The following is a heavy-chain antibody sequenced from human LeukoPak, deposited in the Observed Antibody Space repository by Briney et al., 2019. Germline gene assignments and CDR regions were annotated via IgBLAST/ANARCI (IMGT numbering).Heavy chain of an antibody. V-gene: IGHV1-46*01. CDR2: INPSGGST. CDR3: ARDMSSYEGARIDAFDI. Sequence: GASVKASCKASGYTFTSYYMHWVRQAPGQGLEWMGIINPSGGSTSYAQKFQGRVTMTRDTSTSTVYMELSSLRSEDTAVYYCARDMSSYEGARIDAFDIWGQGTMVTVSS. J-gene: IGHJ3*02. CDR1: GYTFTSYY. D-gene: IGHD5-18*01.